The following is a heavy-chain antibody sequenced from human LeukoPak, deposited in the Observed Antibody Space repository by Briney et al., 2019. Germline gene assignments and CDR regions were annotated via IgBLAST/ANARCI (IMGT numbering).Heavy chain of an antibody. CDR3: ARDRTAVKVLDY. J-gene: IGHJ4*02. Sequence: KPGGSLRFSVAASGFTFSTYSMTGVRQAPGKGLGWVSSICSSSSYIYYADSVMGRFTISRDNAKNSLYLQMNSLRAEDTAVYYCARDRTAVKVLDYWGQGTLVTVSS. CDR1: GFTFSTYS. CDR2: ICSSSSYI. D-gene: IGHD4-11*01. V-gene: IGHV3-21*01.